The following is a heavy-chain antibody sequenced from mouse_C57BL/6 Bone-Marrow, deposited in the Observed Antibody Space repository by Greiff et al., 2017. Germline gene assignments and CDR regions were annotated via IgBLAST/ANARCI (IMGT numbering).Heavy chain of an antibody. CDR1: GYTFTSYG. Sequence: VQLVESGAELARPGASVKLSCKASGYTFTSYGISWVKQRTGEGLEGIGEIYPRSGNTYYNEKFKGKATLTADKSSSTAYMELRSLTSEDSAVYFCARRIYYLDYWGQGTTLTVSS. V-gene: IGHV1-81*01. D-gene: IGHD1-1*01. J-gene: IGHJ2*01. CDR3: ARRIYYLDY. CDR2: IYPRSGNT.